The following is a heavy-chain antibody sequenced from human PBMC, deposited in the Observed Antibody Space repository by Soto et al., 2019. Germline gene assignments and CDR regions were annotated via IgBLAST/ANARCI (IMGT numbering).Heavy chain of an antibody. J-gene: IGHJ3*02. V-gene: IGHV5-51*01. D-gene: IGHD2-8*02. CDR1: GYNFANFW. CDR3: AAGYSTGLDAFDI. Sequence: GESLKISCKGSGYNFANFWIGWERQMPGKGLEWMGMIFPGDSDTKNSPSLEGQITMSVDKSDSSAYLQWRSLKASDTAIYYCAAGYSTGLDAFDIWGQGTMVTVSS. CDR2: IFPGDSDT.